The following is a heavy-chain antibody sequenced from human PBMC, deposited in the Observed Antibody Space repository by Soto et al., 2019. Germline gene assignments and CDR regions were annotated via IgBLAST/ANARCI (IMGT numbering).Heavy chain of an antibody. J-gene: IGHJ5*02. CDR3: ARSTRSWFDP. Sequence: TSETLSLTCTVSGASISSNYWGWIRQPPGKGLEWIGYIYNSGSTNYNPSLKSRVTMSVDTSKNQLSLKLSSVTAADTAVYYCARSTRSWFDPWGQGSLVTVSS. CDR2: IYNSGST. V-gene: IGHV4-59*08. CDR1: GASISSNY.